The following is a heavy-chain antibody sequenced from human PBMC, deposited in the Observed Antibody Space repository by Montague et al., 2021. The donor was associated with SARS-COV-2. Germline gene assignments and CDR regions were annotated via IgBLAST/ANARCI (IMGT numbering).Heavy chain of an antibody. CDR1: GFTFSSYA. CDR2: ISYDGSNK. J-gene: IGHJ3*02. V-gene: IGHV3-30*04. Sequence: LRLSCAASGFTFSSYAMHWVRQAPGKGLEWVAVISYDGSNKYYVDSVKGRFTISRDNSKNTLYLQMNGLRAEDTAVYYCARTDGGSYFNAFDIWGQGTMVTVSS. D-gene: IGHD1-26*01. CDR3: ARTDGGSYFNAFDI.